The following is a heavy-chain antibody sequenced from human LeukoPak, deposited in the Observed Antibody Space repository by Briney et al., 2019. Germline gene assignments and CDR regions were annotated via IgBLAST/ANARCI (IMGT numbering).Heavy chain of an antibody. V-gene: IGHV3-21*01. CDR1: GFTFISYS. CDR2: ISSSSSYI. D-gene: IGHD3-10*01. CDR3: ARAITMVRGVIRGLDY. J-gene: IGHJ4*02. Sequence: GGSLRLSCAASGFTFISYSVNWVRQAPGKGLEWVSSISSSSSYIYYADSVKGRFTISRDNAKNSLYLQMNSLRAEDTAVYYCARAITMVRGVIRGLDYWGQGTLVTVSS.